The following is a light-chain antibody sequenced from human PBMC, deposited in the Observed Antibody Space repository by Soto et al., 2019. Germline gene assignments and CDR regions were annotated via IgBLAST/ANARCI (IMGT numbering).Light chain of an antibody. V-gene: IGKV3-15*01. CDR3: RQYYNWPRT. CDR2: GAS. Sequence: EIVMTQSPATLSVSPGERATLSCRASQSVSSNLAWYQQKPGQAPRLLIYGASTRATGIPARISGSGSGTEFTLTISSLRSEDFAVYFCRQYYNWPRTFGQGTKVDIK. CDR1: QSVSSN. J-gene: IGKJ1*01.